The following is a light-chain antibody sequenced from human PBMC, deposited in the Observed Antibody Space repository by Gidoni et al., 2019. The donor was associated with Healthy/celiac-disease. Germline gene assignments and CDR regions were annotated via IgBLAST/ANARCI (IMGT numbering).Light chain of an antibody. J-gene: IGKJ2*03. Sequence: IQMTQCPSTLSASVGDRVTITCRASQSISSWLAWYQQKPGKAPKLLIYKASSLESGVPSRFSGSGSGTEFTLAISSLQPDDFATYYCQQYNSYSRSFGQGTKLEIK. CDR1: QSISSW. CDR3: QQYNSYSRS. V-gene: IGKV1-5*03. CDR2: KAS.